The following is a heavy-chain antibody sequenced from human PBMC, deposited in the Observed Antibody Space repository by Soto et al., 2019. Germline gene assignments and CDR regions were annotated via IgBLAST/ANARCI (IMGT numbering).Heavy chain of an antibody. CDR2: IYHSGST. Sequence: SETLSLTCAVSGGSISSSNWWSWVRQPPGKGLEWIGEIYHSGSTNYNPSLKSRVTISVDKSKNQFSLKLSSVTAADTAVYYCASKRYNWNDVSGAFDIWGQGTMVTVSS. J-gene: IGHJ3*02. V-gene: IGHV4-4*02. CDR1: GGSISSSNW. CDR3: ASKRYNWNDVSGAFDI. D-gene: IGHD1-20*01.